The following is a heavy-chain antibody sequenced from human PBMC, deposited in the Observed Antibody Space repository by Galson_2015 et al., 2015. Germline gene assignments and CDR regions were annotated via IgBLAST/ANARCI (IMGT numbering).Heavy chain of an antibody. D-gene: IGHD2/OR15-2a*01. CDR1: GDSISNYY. J-gene: IGHJ4*02. CDR3: ARRTPNIPHH. V-gene: IGHV4-59*12. Sequence: SETLSLTCTVSGDSISNYYWSWIRQPPGKGLEWIGYIYYSGSTNYNPSLESRVTISVDTSKNQFSLRLSSVTAADTAIYYCARRTPNIPHHWGQGTLVTVSS. CDR2: IYYSGST.